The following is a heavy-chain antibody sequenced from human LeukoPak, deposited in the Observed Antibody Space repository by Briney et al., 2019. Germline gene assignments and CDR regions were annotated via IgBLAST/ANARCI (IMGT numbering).Heavy chain of an antibody. CDR2: ISGDGSST. CDR1: GFTFDDYA. Sequence: GGSLRLSCAASGFTFDDYAMHWVCQAPGKGLEWVSLISGDGSSTYYADSVKGRFTISRDNSRNSLYLQMNSLRTEDTALYYCAKGLRFLEWLPDYWGQGTLVTVSS. D-gene: IGHD3-3*01. CDR3: AKGLRFLEWLPDY. V-gene: IGHV3-43*02. J-gene: IGHJ4*02.